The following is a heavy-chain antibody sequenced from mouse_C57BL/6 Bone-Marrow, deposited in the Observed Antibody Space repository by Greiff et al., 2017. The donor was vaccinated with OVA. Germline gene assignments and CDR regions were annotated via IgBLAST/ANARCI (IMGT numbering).Heavy chain of an antibody. Sequence: QVQLQQSGPELVKPGASVKISCKASGYSFTSYYIHWVKQRPGQGLEWIGWIYPGSGNTKYNEKFKGKATLTADTSSSTAYMQLSSLTSEDSAVYYCARFPSYYSNYFYAMDYWGQGTSVTVSS. CDR1: GYSFTSYY. D-gene: IGHD2-5*01. CDR2: IYPGSGNT. J-gene: IGHJ4*01. V-gene: IGHV1-66*01. CDR3: ARFPSYYSNYFYAMDY.